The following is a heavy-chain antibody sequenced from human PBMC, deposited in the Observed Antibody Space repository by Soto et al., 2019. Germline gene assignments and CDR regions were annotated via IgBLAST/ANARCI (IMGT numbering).Heavy chain of an antibody. J-gene: IGHJ5*02. Sequence: SQTLSLTCAISGDSVSSNSAAWNWIRQSPSRGLEWLGRTYYRSKWYNDYAISVKSRITINPDTSKNQFSLQLSSVIPEDTAVYYVESAHWGSDRYPLDPFAPWGQGTRVTVSS. CDR3: ESAHWGSDRYPLDPFAP. D-gene: IGHD2-15*01. V-gene: IGHV6-1*01. CDR1: GDSVSSNSAA. CDR2: TYYRSKWYN.